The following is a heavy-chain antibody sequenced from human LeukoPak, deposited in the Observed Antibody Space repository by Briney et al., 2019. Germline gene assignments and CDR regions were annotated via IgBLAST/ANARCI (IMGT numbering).Heavy chain of an antibody. V-gene: IGHV4-59*12. D-gene: IGHD6-19*01. J-gene: IGHJ4*02. Sequence: PSETLSLTCTVSGGSISSYYWSWIRQPPGKGLEWIGYIYYSGSTNYNPSLKSRVTISVDTSKNQFSLQLNSVTPEDTAVYYCARDLYKQWLFTYFDYWGQGTLVTVSS. CDR3: ARDLYKQWLFTYFDY. CDR2: IYYSGST. CDR1: GGSISSYY.